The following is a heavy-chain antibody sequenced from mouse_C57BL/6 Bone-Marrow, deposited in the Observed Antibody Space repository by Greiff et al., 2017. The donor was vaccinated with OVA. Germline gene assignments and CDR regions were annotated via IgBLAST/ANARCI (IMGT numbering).Heavy chain of an antibody. D-gene: IGHD4-1*01. CDR1: GYTFTSYW. J-gene: IGHJ4*01. CDR3: GRRGTGTHYYAMDY. Sequence: VQLQQPGAELVMPGASVKLSCKASGYTFTSYWMHWVKQRPGQGLEWMGEIDPSDSYTNYNQKFKGKSTLTVDKSSSTAYMQLSSLTSEDSAVYYCGRRGTGTHYYAMDYWGQGTSVTVSS. V-gene: IGHV1-69*01. CDR2: IDPSDSYT.